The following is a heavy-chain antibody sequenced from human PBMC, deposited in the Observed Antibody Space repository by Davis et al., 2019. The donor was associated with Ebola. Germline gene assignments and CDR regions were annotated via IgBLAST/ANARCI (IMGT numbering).Heavy chain of an antibody. Sequence: SVKVSCKASGGTFSSYAISWVRQAPGQGLEWMGGIIPIFGTANYAQKFQGRVTITADESTSTAYMELRSLRSDDTAVYYCARDSRPTYYYDSSGKTQVDYWGQGTLVTVSS. CDR1: GGTFSSYA. CDR2: IIPIFGTA. D-gene: IGHD3-22*01. V-gene: IGHV1-69*13. J-gene: IGHJ4*02. CDR3: ARDSRPTYYYDSSGKTQVDY.